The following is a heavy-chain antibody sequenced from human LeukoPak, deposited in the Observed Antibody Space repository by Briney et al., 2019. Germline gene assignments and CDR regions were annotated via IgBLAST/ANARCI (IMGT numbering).Heavy chain of an antibody. D-gene: IGHD3-16*01. J-gene: IGHJ4*02. V-gene: IGHV4-59*01. CDR2: IYYSGST. Sequence: SETLSLTCTVSGGSISSYYWSWIRQPPGKGLEWSGYIYYSGSTNYNPSLKSRVTISVDTSKNQFSLKLSSVTAADTAVYYCATVRYGLDYWGQGTLVTVYS. CDR3: ATVRYGLDY. CDR1: GGSISSYY.